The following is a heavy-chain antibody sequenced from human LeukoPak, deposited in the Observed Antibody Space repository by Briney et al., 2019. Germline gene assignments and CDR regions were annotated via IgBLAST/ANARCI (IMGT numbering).Heavy chain of an antibody. J-gene: IGHJ6*03. CDR2: ISYDGSNK. CDR3: ARDLYRGSGSPPIWYYYYYMDV. Sequence: AGGSLRLSCAASGFTFSSYAMHWVRQAPGKGLEWVAVISYDGSNKYYADSVKGRFTISRDNSKNTLYLQMNSLRAEDTAVYYCARDLYRGSGSPPIWYYYYYMDVWGKGTTVTVSS. D-gene: IGHD3-10*01. V-gene: IGHV3-30-3*01. CDR1: GFTFSSYA.